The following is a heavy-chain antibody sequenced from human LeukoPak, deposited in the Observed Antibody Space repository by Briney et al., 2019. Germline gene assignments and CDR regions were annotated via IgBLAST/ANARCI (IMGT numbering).Heavy chain of an antibody. Sequence: PGGSLRLSCAASGFTVSSNYMSWVRQAPGKGLEWVSVIYSGGSTYYADSVKGRFTISRDNSKNTLYLQMNSLRAEDTAVYYCARDDSSGYYPAGGRNTGGFDYWGQGTLVTVSS. CDR1: GFTVSSNY. V-gene: IGHV3-66*01. CDR3: ARDDSSGYYPAGGRNTGGFDY. J-gene: IGHJ4*02. D-gene: IGHD3-22*01. CDR2: IYSGGST.